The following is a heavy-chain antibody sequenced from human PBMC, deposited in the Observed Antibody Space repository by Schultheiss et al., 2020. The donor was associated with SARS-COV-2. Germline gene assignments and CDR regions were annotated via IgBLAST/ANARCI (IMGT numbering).Heavy chain of an antibody. Sequence: GGSLRLSCAASGFTFSSYAMSWVRQAPGKGLEWVSAISGSGGSTYYADSVKGRFTISRDKSNNTLYLQMNSLRAEDTAVYYCAKGPGSEWLLSDAFDIWGQGTMVTVSS. CDR1: GFTFSSYA. V-gene: IGHV3-23*01. D-gene: IGHD3-3*01. CDR2: ISGSGGST. CDR3: AKGPGSEWLLSDAFDI. J-gene: IGHJ3*02.